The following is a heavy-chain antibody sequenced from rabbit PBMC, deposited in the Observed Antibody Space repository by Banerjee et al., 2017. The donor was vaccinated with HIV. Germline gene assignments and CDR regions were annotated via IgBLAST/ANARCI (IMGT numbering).Heavy chain of an antibody. V-gene: IGHV1S45*01. Sequence: QEQLEESGGDLVKPEGSLTLTCTASGFSFSTYWMCWVRQAPGKGLEWITCIYAGSSGSTYYASWAKGRFTISKTSSTTVTLQMTSLTAADTATYFCARSNDWGLEYFHLWGQGTLVTVS. CDR1: GFSFSTYW. CDR2: IYAGSSGST. CDR3: ARSNDWGLEYFHL. J-gene: IGHJ4*01. D-gene: IGHD4-1*01.